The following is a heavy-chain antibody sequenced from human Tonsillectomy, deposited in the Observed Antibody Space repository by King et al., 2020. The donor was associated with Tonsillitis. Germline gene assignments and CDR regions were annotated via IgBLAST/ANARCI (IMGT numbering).Heavy chain of an antibody. V-gene: IGHV1-18*04. D-gene: IGHD4-17*01. J-gene: IGHJ3*02. CDR1: AYTFTNFC. CDR2: ISVYNGNT. Sequence: QQVQSGAEVKKPGASVKVSCKASAYTFTNFCISWVRQAPGQGLQWMGWISVYNGNTKYAQKVQGRVTMTTDTFTNTVFMELRSLRSDDTAVYYCARDIRYGAYAGPAFAIWGQGTMVTVSS. CDR3: ARDIRYGAYAGPAFAI.